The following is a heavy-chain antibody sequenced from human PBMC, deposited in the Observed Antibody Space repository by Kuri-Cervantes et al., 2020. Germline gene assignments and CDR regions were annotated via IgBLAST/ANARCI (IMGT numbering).Heavy chain of an antibody. J-gene: IGHJ6*02. CDR2: INHSGST. Sequence: ESLKISCTVSGGSISSYYWSWIRQPPGKGLEWIGEINHSGSTNYNPSLKSRVTISVDTSKNQFSLKLSSVTAADTAVYYCARVFRDVYCSSTSCYPLYYGMDVWGQGTTVTVSS. V-gene: IGHV4-34*01. CDR1: GGSISSYY. D-gene: IGHD2-2*01. CDR3: ARVFRDVYCSSTSCYPLYYGMDV.